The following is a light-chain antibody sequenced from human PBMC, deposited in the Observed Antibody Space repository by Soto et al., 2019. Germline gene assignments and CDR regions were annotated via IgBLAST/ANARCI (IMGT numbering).Light chain of an antibody. CDR3: QQYNSFSQAT. J-gene: IGKJ1*01. CDR1: QDIGYW. Sequence: DIQMTQSPSALPASVGDRVTITCRASQDIGYWLAWYQQKPGKAPKLLINKASSLENGVPRRFSGSGSGTEFTLTISSLQPDDFATYYCQQYNSFSQATFGQGTRVEIK. V-gene: IGKV1-5*03. CDR2: KAS.